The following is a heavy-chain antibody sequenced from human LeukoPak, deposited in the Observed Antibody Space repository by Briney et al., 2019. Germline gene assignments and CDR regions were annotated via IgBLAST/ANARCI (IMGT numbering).Heavy chain of an antibody. Sequence: GGSLRLFCAASGFTFSDYYMSWIRQVPGKGLEWVSYIGNSGSPIYYADSVKGRFTISRDNAKNSLYLQMISLRAEDTAVYYCARGRTTTLYYFDYWGQGTLVTVSS. J-gene: IGHJ4*02. CDR2: IGNSGSPI. CDR3: ARGRTTTLYYFDY. V-gene: IGHV3-11*01. CDR1: GFTFSDYY. D-gene: IGHD1/OR15-1a*01.